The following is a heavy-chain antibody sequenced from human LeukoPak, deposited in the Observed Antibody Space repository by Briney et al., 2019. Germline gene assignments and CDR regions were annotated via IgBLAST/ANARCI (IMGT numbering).Heavy chain of an antibody. J-gene: IGHJ6*03. D-gene: IGHD5-12*01. CDR3: AKGGGYEAQYYYYYLDV. Sequence: GSLRLSCEASGFIFSNYGMHWVRQAPGKGLEWVAFIQYNGTNKYYADSVKGRFTISRDNSKNTLYLQMKSLRAEDTAVYYCAKGGGYEAQYYYYYLDVWGKRTTVTISS. CDR2: IQYNGTNK. CDR1: GFIFSNYG. V-gene: IGHV3-30*02.